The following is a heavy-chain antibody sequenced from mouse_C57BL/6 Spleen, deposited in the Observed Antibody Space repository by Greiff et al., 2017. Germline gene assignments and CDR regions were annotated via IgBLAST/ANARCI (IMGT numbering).Heavy chain of an antibody. Sequence: QVQLQQPGAELVKPGASVKLSCKASGYTFTSYWMQWVKQRPGQGLEWLGEIDPSDSYTNYNQKFKGKATLTVDTSSSTAYMQLSSLTSEDSAVYYCARRYDYDVDMDYWGQGTSVTVSS. V-gene: IGHV1-50*01. D-gene: IGHD2-4*01. CDR2: IDPSDSYT. J-gene: IGHJ4*01. CDR1: GYTFTSYW. CDR3: ARRYDYDVDMDY.